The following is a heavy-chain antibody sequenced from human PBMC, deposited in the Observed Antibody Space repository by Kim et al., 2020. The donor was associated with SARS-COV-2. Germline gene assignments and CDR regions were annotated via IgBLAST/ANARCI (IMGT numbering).Heavy chain of an antibody. CDR3: ARDTYGDYVQIDY. CDR1: GFTFSSYS. CDR2: ISSSSSYI. D-gene: IGHD4-17*01. J-gene: IGHJ4*02. Sequence: GGSLRLSCAASGFTFSSYSMNWVRQAPGKGLEWVSSISSSSSYIYYADSVKGRFTISRDNAKNSLYLQMNSLRAEDTAVYYCARDTYGDYVQIDYWGQGTLVTVSS. V-gene: IGHV3-21*01.